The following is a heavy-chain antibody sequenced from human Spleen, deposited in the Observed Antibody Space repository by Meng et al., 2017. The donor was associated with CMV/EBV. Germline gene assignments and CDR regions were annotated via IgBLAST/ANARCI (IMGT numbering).Heavy chain of an antibody. J-gene: IGHJ5*02. CDR3: ARDLHLTYYYDSGGFDP. CDR1: GGSFSGYY. CDR2: INHSGST. V-gene: IGHV4-34*01. D-gene: IGHD3-22*01. Sequence: GGSFSGYYCGWIRQPPGKGLEWIGEINHSGSTNYNPSLKSRVTISVDTSKNQFSLKLSSVTAADTAVYYCARDLHLTYYYDSGGFDPWGQGTLVTVSS.